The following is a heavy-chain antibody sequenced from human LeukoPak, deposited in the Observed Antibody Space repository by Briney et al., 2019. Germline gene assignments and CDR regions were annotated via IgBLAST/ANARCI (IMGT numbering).Heavy chain of an antibody. D-gene: IGHD3-22*01. Sequence: SETLSLTCTVSGGSISSSSYYWGWLRQPPGKGREGIGSTYYSGSTYYNPSLKSPVTISVDTSKNQFSLKLSSVTAADTAVYYCASQEYYYDSSGYANWFDPWGQGTLVTVSS. CDR3: ASQEYYYDSSGYANWFDP. V-gene: IGHV4-39*01. J-gene: IGHJ5*02. CDR1: GGSISSSSYY. CDR2: TYYSGST.